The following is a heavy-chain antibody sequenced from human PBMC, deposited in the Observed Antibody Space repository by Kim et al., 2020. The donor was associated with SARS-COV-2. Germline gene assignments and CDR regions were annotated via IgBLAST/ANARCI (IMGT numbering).Heavy chain of an antibody. V-gene: IGHV1-18*01. CDR3: ARDRLRATLDYSYFYMDV. J-gene: IGHJ6*03. CDR2: ISAYNGNT. D-gene: IGHD2-21*02. CDR1: GYTFTSYG. Sequence: ASVKVSCKASGYTFTSYGITWVRQAPGQGLEWMGWISAYNGNTIYAQNFQVRVTMTTDTSTSTAYMELTSLRSDDTAVYYCARDRLRATLDYSYFYMDVWGKGTTVTVSS.